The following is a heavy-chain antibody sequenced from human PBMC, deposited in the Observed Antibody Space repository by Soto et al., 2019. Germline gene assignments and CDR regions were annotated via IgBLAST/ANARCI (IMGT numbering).Heavy chain of an antibody. J-gene: IGHJ5*02. CDR1: GGSISSGGYY. CDR2: IYYSGST. D-gene: IGHD2-2*01. CDR3: ARELPLGYCSSTSCQQFDP. Sequence: QVQLQESGPGLVKPSQTLSLTCTVSGGSISSGGYYWSWIRQHPGKGLEWIGYIYYSGSTYYNPSLKSRVTISVDTSKNQFSLKLSSVTAADTAVYYCARELPLGYCSSTSCQQFDPWGQGTLVTVSS. V-gene: IGHV4-31*03.